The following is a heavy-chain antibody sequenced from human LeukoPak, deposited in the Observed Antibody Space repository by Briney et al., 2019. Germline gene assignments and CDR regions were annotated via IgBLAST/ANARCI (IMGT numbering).Heavy chain of an antibody. CDR3: ARDAYSSGWTRIDY. J-gene: IGHJ4*02. CDR2: ISYDGSNK. CDR1: GFTFSSYA. V-gene: IGHV3-30*04. D-gene: IGHD6-19*01. Sequence: GGSLRLSCAASGFTFSSYAMHWVRQAPGKGLEWVAVISYDGSNKYYADSVKGRFTISRDNSKNTLYLQMNSLRAEDTAVYYCARDAYSSGWTRIDYWGQGTLVTVSS.